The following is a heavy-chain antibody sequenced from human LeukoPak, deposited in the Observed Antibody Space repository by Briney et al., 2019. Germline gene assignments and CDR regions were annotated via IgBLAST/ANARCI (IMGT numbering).Heavy chain of an antibody. CDR1: GYTFTGYY. Sequence: ASVKASCKASGYTFTGYYMHWVRQAPGQGLEWMGWINPNGGGTNYAQKFQGRVTMTTDTSISTAYMELGGLRYDDTAVYYCARVSSSGDYYDNWGQGTLVTVSS. CDR2: INPNGGGT. CDR3: ARVSSSGDYYDN. D-gene: IGHD3-10*01. J-gene: IGHJ4*02. V-gene: IGHV1-2*02.